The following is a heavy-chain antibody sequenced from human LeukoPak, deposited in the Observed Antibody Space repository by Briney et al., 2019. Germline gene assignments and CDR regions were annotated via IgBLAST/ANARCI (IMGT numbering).Heavy chain of an antibody. Sequence: SETLSLTCTVSGGSISSYYWSWIRQPPGKGLEWIGYLYYSGSTNYNPSLKSRVTISVDTSKNQFSLKLSSVTAADTAVYYCARLPLAAAGRGYYYCYGMDVWGQGTTVTVSS. D-gene: IGHD6-13*01. J-gene: IGHJ6*02. CDR1: GGSISSYY. CDR3: ARLPLAAAGRGYYYCYGMDV. V-gene: IGHV4-59*08. CDR2: LYYSGST.